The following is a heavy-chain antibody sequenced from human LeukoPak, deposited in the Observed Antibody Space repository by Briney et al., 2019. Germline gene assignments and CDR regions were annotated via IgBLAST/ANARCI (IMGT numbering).Heavy chain of an antibody. D-gene: IGHD4-11*01. CDR1: GFTVSRNY. J-gene: IGHJ4*02. CDR2: IYSGGST. CDR3: ATKVMTVIV. V-gene: IGHV3-53*01. Sequence: GGSLRLSCAVSGFTVSRNYMSWVRQAPGKGLEWVSVIYSGGSTDYADSVKGRFTISRDNSKNTVYLQMNSLRAEDTAVYYCATKVMTVIVWGQGTLVTVSS.